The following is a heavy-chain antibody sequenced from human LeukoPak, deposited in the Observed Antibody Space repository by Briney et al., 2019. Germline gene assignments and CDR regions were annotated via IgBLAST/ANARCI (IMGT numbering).Heavy chain of an antibody. D-gene: IGHD3-10*01. J-gene: IGHJ4*02. CDR1: GASISSYY. CDR3: AKGGYYFDN. V-gene: IGHV4-59*01. Sequence: PSETLSLTCTVSGASISSYYWSWIRQPPRKGLEWIGHIYYSGSANYNPSLKSRVTMSVDTSKNQFSLKVNSVTAADTAVYYCAKGGYYFDNWGQGTLVTVSS. CDR2: IYYSGSA.